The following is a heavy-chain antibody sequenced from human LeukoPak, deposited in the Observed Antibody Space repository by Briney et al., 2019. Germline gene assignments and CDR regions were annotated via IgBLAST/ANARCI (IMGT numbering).Heavy chain of an antibody. CDR3: ARVLRFLAWSGRMDV. V-gene: IGHV4-30-4*08. CDR1: GGSISSGDYY. D-gene: IGHD3-3*01. Sequence: PSQTLSLTCTVSGGSISSGDYYWSWIRQPPGKGLEWIGYIYYSGSTYYNPSLKSRVTISVDTSKNQFSLKLSSVTAADTAVYYCARVLRFLAWSGRMDVWGKGTTVTVSS. J-gene: IGHJ6*04. CDR2: IYYSGST.